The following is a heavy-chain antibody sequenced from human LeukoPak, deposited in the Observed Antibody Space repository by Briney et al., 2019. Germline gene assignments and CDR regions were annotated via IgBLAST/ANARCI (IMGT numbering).Heavy chain of an antibody. J-gene: IGHJ4*02. D-gene: IGHD3-10*01. V-gene: IGHV3-74*01. CDR3: ARDTDGSGSYYPPTFDY. CDR1: GFTFSDYW. CDR2: ISSDGSRV. Sequence: GGSLRLSCAASGFTFSDYWMHWVRQAPGKGLVWVSRISSDGSRVTYADSVKGRFTISRDNAKNSLYLQMNSLRAEDTAVYYCARDTDGSGSYYPPTFDYWGQGTLVTVSS.